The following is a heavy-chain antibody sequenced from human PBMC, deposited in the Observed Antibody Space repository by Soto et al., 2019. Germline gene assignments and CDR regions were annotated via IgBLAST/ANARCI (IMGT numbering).Heavy chain of an antibody. CDR1: GGSISSSTYY. CDR2: IYYSGNT. CDR3: ARVLTSGYDY. J-gene: IGHJ4*02. Sequence: SETLSLTCTVSGGSISSSTYYWGWIRQPPGKGLEWIGSIYYSGNTYYSPSLKSRVTISVDTSKNQFSLKLRAVTAADTAVYYCARVLTSGYDYWGQGTLDTVSS. V-gene: IGHV4-39*01. D-gene: IGHD6-13*01.